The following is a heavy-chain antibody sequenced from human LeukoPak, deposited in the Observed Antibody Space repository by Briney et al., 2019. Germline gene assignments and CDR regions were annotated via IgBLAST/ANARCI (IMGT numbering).Heavy chain of an antibody. CDR1: GGTFISYA. J-gene: IGHJ4*02. Sequence: ASVKVSCKASGGTFISYAISWVRQAPGQGLEWMGRIIPIFGTANYAQKFQGRVTITTDESTSTAYMELSSLRSEDTAVYYCARARDGSSPDYWGQGTLVTVSS. D-gene: IGHD6-6*01. V-gene: IGHV1-69*05. CDR2: IIPIFGTA. CDR3: ARARDGSSPDY.